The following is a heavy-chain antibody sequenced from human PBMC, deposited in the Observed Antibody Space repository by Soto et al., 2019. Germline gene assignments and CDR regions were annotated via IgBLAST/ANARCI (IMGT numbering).Heavy chain of an antibody. CDR2: ISYDGSNK. CDR1: GFTFSSYG. V-gene: IGHV3-30*18. Sequence: PGGSLRLSCAASGFTFSSYGMHWVRQAPGKGLEWVAVISYDGSNKYYADSVKGRFTISRDNSKNTLYLQMNSLRAEDTAVYYCAKCGSWYGNYYYYYGMDVWGQGTTVTVSS. J-gene: IGHJ6*02. CDR3: AKCGSWYGNYYYYYGMDV. D-gene: IGHD6-13*01.